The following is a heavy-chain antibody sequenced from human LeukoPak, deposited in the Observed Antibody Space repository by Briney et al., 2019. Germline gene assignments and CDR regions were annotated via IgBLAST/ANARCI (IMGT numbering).Heavy chain of an antibody. V-gene: IGHV1-69*05. CDR3: ARVVVTAIDYWYFDL. D-gene: IGHD2-21*02. CDR1: GGTFSSYA. J-gene: IGHJ2*01. CDR2: IIPIFGTA. Sequence: ASVKVSCKASGGTFSSYAISWVRQAPGQGLEWMGGIIPIFGTANYAQKFQGRVTITTDESTSTAYMELSSLRSEDTAVYYCARVVVTAIDYWYFDLWGRGTLVTVSS.